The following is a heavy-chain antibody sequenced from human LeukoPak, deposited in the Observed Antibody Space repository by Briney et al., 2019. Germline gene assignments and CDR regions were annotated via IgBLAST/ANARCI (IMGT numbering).Heavy chain of an antibody. CDR2: IYYSGST. CDR3: AIAITGGAFDI. CDR1: GGSISSGGYY. J-gene: IGHJ3*02. V-gene: IGHV4-31*03. Sequence: PSQTLSLTCTVSGGSISSGGYYWSWLRQHPGKGLEWIGYIYYSGSTYYNPSLKSRVTISVYTSKNQFSLKLRSVNAAVTAGYFCAIAITGGAFDIWGQGTMVTVSS. D-gene: IGHD2-8*02.